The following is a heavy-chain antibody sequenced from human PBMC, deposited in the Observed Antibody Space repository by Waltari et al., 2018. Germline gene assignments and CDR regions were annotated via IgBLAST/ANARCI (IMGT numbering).Heavy chain of an antibody. CDR2: ISPIFGTA. V-gene: IGHV1-69*08. J-gene: IGHJ4*02. D-gene: IGHD1-26*01. CDR3: ARDGDLYSGSSSAAFDY. CDR1: GGTFSSRA. Sequence: VQLVQSGAAVKKPASAGEVTCKRSGGTFSSRALSGVRQAPGQGLEWMGRISPIFGTANHAQKFQGRVTITADKSTSTAYMELSSLRSEDTAVYYCARDGDLYSGSSSAAFDYWGQGTLVTVSS.